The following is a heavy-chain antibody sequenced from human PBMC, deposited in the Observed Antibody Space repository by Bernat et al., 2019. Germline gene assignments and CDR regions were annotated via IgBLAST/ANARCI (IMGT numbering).Heavy chain of an antibody. D-gene: IGHD1-7*01. CDR2: IWYDGSNK. V-gene: IGHV3-33*08. CDR1: GFTFSSYG. CDR3: ARGEGEPELPFDY. Sequence: QVQLVESGGGVVQPGRSLRLSCAASGFTFSSYGMHWVRQAPGKGLEWVAVIWYDGSNKYYADSVKGRFTISRDNSKNTLYLQMNSLRAEDTAVYYCARGEGEPELPFDYWGQGTLVTVSS. J-gene: IGHJ4*02.